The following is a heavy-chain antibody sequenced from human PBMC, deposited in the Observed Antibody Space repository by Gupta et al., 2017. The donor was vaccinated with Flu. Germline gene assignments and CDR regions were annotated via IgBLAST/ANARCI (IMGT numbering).Heavy chain of an antibody. CDR2: ISNDETII. D-gene: IGHD3-22*01. J-gene: IGHJ4*02. V-gene: IGHV3-74*01. Sequence: EVQLVESGGGLVQPGGSLRLSCAASGFTFSHHWMHWVRQFPGEGPVWVSRISNDETIINYADSVKGRFTISRDNAKNTLYLQMNSLRAEDTAVYYCRVFSSYYSSVIDSWGQGTLVTVSS. CDR1: GFTFSHHW. CDR3: RVFSSYYSSVIDS.